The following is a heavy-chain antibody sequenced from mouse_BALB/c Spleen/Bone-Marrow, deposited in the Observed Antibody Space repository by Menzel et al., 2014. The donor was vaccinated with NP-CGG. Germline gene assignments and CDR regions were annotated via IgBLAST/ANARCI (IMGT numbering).Heavy chain of an antibody. Sequence: EVKLVESGGGLVQPGGSLKLSCAASGFTFSSYGMSWVRQTPDKRLELVATINSNGGSTYYPDSVKGRFTISRDNDKNTLYLQMSSLKSEDTAMYYCARVWYFDYWGQGTSLTGSS. CDR3: ARVWYFDY. CDR1: GFTFSSYG. V-gene: IGHV5-6-3*01. CDR2: INSNGGST. J-gene: IGHJ2*03.